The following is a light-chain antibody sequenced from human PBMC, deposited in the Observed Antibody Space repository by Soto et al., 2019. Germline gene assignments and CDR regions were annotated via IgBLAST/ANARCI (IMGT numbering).Light chain of an antibody. CDR3: QQYNNWPPWT. CDR2: GAS. CDR1: QSVSSN. J-gene: IGKJ1*01. Sequence: EIVITQSPSTVSLSPVERSTLSCMASQSVSSNLAWYQQKPGQAPRLLIYGASTRATGIPARFSGSGSGTEFTLTISSLQSEDFAVYYCQQYNNWPPWTFGQGTKVDI. V-gene: IGKV3-15*01.